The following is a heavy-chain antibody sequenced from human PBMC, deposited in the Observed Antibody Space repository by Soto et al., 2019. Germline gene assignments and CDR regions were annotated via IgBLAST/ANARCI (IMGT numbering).Heavy chain of an antibody. Sequence: QVKRVESGGGVVQPGRSLGLSCAGSGFTFSSYGMHWFRQAPGKGLEWVAVISYDGRNKNYADSVKGRYTISRDDSTNTLSLQMNSLGVEDTAVYYCAKRAEYCNVPGCYGVDYWGQGTLVTVSS. CDR3: AKRAEYCNVPGCYGVDY. CDR2: ISYDGRNK. V-gene: IGHV3-30*18. CDR1: GFTFSSYG. D-gene: IGHD2-15*01. J-gene: IGHJ4*02.